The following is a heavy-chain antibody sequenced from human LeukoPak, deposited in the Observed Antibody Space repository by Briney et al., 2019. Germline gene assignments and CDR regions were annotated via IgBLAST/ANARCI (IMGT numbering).Heavy chain of an antibody. CDR2: IGYDGSDT. J-gene: IGHJ6*04. CDR3: AKERRGFYMDV. V-gene: IGHV3-30*02. CDR1: GFTSRDHA. Sequence: GGSLRLSCAASGFTSRDHAMQWVRQAPGQGLEWVALIGYDGSDTRYADSVKGRYTISRDNSKNTLYLQMNSLRAEDTALYYCAKERRGFYMDVWGKGTTVTVSS. D-gene: IGHD2/OR15-2a*01.